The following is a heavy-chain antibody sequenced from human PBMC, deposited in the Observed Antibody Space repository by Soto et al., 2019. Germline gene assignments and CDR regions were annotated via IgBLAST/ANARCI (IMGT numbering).Heavy chain of an antibody. CDR1: GFTFSSYA. CDR2: ISYDGSNK. J-gene: IGHJ4*02. CDR3: ARVTNPYYFDY. V-gene: IGHV3-30-3*01. D-gene: IGHD2-8*01. Sequence: QVQLVESGGGVVQPGRSLRLSCAASGFTFSSYAMHWVRQAPGKGLEWVAVISYDGSNKYYADSVKGRFTISRDNSKNTLYLQMNSLRAEDTAVYYCARVTNPYYFDYWGQGTLVTVSS.